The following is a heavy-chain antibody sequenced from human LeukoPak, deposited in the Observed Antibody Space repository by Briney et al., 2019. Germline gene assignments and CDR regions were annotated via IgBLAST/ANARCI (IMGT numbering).Heavy chain of an antibody. J-gene: IGHJ6*03. D-gene: IGHD2-15*01. V-gene: IGHV4-34*01. CDR3: ARRIGNYYYMDV. Sequence: SETLSLTCAVYGGSFSGYYWSWVRQPPGKGLEWIGEINHSGSTNYNPSLEGRVTISVDTSKNQFSLNLSSVTAADTAVYYCARRIGNYYYMDVWGKGTTVTVSS. CDR2: INHSGST. CDR1: GGSFSGYY.